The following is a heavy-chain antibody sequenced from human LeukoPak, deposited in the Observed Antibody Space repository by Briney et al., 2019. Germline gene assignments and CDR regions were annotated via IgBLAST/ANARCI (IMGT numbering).Heavy chain of an antibody. Sequence: SETLSLTCTVSGYTISSGYNWGWIRQPPGKGLEWIGSIYHSGSTYYNPSLKSRVTISVDTSKNQFSLKLSSVTAADTAVYYCARLEVVPAAIRYYFDYWGQGTLVTVSS. CDR2: IYHSGST. J-gene: IGHJ4*02. V-gene: IGHV4-38-2*02. D-gene: IGHD2-2*02. CDR3: ARLEVVPAAIRYYFDY. CDR1: GYTISSGYN.